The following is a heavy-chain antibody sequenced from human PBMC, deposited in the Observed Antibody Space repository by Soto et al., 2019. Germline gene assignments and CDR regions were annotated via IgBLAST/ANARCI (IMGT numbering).Heavy chain of an antibody. V-gene: IGHV4-30-2*01. CDR2: TYQSGST. J-gene: IGHJ3*02. CDR3: ARELLFYDSDGFSWDDAFDI. CDR1: GGSLSSSAYS. Sequence: SETLSLTCAVPGGSLSSSAYSWSWIRQPPGKGLEWIGFTYQSGSTYYNPSLKSRVTMSLDRPKNQFSLKLSSVTAADTAVYYCARELLFYDSDGFSWDDAFDIWGQGTMVTVSS. D-gene: IGHD2-21*01.